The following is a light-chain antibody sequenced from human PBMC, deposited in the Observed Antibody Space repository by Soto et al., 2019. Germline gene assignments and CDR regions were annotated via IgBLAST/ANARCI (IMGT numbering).Light chain of an antibody. CDR2: DVS. J-gene: IGLJ1*01. V-gene: IGLV2-14*01. CDR1: SRDVGGYNY. CDR3: SSYTSSSTYV. Sequence: QSALTQPASVSGSPGQSITISCTGTSRDVGGYNYVSWYQQHPGKAPKLMIYDVSNRHSGVSNRFFGSKSGNTTSLTISGLQAGDEADYYCSSYTSSSTYVFGTGTKVTVL.